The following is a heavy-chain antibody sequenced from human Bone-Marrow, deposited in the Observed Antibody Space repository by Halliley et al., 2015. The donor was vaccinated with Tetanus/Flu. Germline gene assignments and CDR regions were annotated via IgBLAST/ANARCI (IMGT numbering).Heavy chain of an antibody. J-gene: IGHJ4*02. D-gene: IGHD3-9*01. CDR3: AKGMLGVSILYFDS. CDR2: INTDGS. Sequence: SLRLSCAASGFGFSNFWMHWVRQVPGKGLVWVARINTDGSSYVDSVKGRFIISRDNAKNTMYLQMNSLTAEDTAVYFCAKGMLGVSILYFDSWGQGTLVTVSS. V-gene: IGHV3-74*01. CDR1: GFGFSNFW.